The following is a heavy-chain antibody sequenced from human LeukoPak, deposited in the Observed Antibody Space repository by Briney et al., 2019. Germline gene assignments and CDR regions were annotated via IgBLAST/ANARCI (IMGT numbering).Heavy chain of an antibody. J-gene: IGHJ6*03. CDR2: ISSSSSYI. Sequence: GGSLRLSCAASGFTFSSYSMNWVRQAPGKGLEWVSSISSSSSYIYYVDSVKGRFTISRDNAKNSLYLQMNSLRAEDTAVYYCAREISGPLAAAGGYYYYYMDVWGKGTTVTISS. V-gene: IGHV3-21*01. D-gene: IGHD6-13*01. CDR3: AREISGPLAAAGGYYYYYMDV. CDR1: GFTFSSYS.